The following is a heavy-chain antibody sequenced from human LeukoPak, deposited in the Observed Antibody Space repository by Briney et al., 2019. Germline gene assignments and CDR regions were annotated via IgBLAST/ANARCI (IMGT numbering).Heavy chain of an antibody. Sequence: GGSLGLSCAASGFTVSSNYMSWVRKAPGKGLEWVSVIYSGGTTYYADSVKGRFTISRDNYNNTLYLQMNSLRAEDTAVYYCTRGPPYYGSGSYLDWGQGTLVTVSS. CDR2: IYSGGTT. D-gene: IGHD3-10*01. V-gene: IGHV3-53*01. CDR3: TRGPPYYGSGSYLD. J-gene: IGHJ4*02. CDR1: GFTVSSNY.